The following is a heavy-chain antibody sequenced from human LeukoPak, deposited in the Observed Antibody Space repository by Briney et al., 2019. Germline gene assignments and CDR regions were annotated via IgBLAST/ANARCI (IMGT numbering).Heavy chain of an antibody. CDR3: ARLPLGYCSGGSCYGPYPYYFDY. D-gene: IGHD2-15*01. J-gene: IGHJ4*02. Sequence: ASVKVSCKASGYTFTSYDINWVRQAPGQGLEWMGWISAYNGNTNYAQKLQGRVTMTTDTSTSTAYMELRSLRSDDTAVYYCARLPLGYCSGGSCYGPYPYYFDYWGQGTLVTVSS. CDR2: ISAYNGNT. V-gene: IGHV1-18*01. CDR1: GYTFTSYD.